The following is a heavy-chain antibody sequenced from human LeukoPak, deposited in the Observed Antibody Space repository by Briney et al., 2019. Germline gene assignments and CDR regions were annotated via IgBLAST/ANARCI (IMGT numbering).Heavy chain of an antibody. J-gene: IGHJ3*01. V-gene: IGHV4-61*02. CDR1: GDSMYNGSYY. Sequence: SETLSLTRTVAGDSMYNGSYYWSWIRQPAGGGMEWIWRIYTRGSTTYNPPLKSGLTISVDTSKNEFSLTLKSVTAADTAVYYCARVFSAFAVFDGWGQGTRVVVSS. CDR3: ARVFSAFAVFDG. D-gene: IGHD2-21*01. CDR2: IYTRGST.